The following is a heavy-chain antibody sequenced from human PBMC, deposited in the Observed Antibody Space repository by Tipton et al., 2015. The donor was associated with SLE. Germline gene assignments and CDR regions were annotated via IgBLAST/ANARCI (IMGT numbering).Heavy chain of an antibody. CDR2: VYYTGIT. CDR1: GDSISSSSYY. D-gene: IGHD3-22*01. Sequence: TLSLTCTVSGDSISSSSYYWGWIRQPPGKGLEWIGRVYYTGITYYNPSLKSRVTMSVDTSKNQFSLKLNSVTAADTAVYYCARNYYTSTRPDYWGQGTLVTVSS. CDR3: ARNYYTSTRPDY. J-gene: IGHJ4*02. V-gene: IGHV4-39*01.